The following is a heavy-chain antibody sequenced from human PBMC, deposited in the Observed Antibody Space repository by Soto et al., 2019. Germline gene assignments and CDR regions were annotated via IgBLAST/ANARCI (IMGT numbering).Heavy chain of an antibody. CDR1: GFPVSTNY. CDR3: ARGDGDYGRRLAP. V-gene: IGHV3-66*01. Sequence: EVQLVESGGGLVQPGGSLRLSCAASGFPVSTNYVSWVRQAPGKGLEWVSTIYDGGSTYYADSVKGRFTITRDNFKNMLYLQMNSLRAEDTAVDYCARGDGDYGRRLAPWGQGTQVTVSS. D-gene: IGHD4-17*01. J-gene: IGHJ5*02. CDR2: IYDGGST.